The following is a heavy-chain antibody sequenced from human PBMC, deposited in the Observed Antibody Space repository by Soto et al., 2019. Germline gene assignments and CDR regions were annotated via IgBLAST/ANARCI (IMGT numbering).Heavy chain of an antibody. CDR3: AKGLLIMFRKVIIPPPYYYGMDV. Sequence: PVGSLRLSCAASGFTFGDHAMSWVRQAPGKGLEWVSGMSGSGGSTYYEDSVKGRFTISRDNAKNPLYLQMNSLRPEATAVYYCAKGLLIMFRKVIIPPPYYYGMDVWGQGTTVTVSS. CDR2: MSGSGGST. CDR1: GFTFGDHA. D-gene: IGHD3-10*01. V-gene: IGHV3-23*01. J-gene: IGHJ6*02.